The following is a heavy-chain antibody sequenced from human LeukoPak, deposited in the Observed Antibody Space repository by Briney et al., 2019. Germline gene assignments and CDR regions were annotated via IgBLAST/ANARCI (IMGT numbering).Heavy chain of an antibody. Sequence: ASVKVSCKASGGTLSTYAINWVRQAPGQGLEWMGRIIPILGTATHAQNFQGRVTITTDESTNTAYMELSSLRSEDSAVYYCSKYTKDFGDRPRWFDHWGQGTLVTVSS. CDR2: IIPILGTA. CDR3: SKYTKDFGDRPRWFDH. CDR1: GGTLSTYA. D-gene: IGHD4/OR15-4a*01. V-gene: IGHV1-69*11. J-gene: IGHJ5*02.